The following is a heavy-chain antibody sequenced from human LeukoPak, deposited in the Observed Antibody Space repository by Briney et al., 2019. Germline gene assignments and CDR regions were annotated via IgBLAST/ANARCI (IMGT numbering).Heavy chain of an antibody. CDR2: INTNTGNP. V-gene: IGHV7-4-1*02. J-gene: IGHJ5*02. CDR3: AREGGVRGVIISSWFDP. D-gene: IGHD3-10*01. CDR1: GYTFTSYA. Sequence: ASVKVSCKASGYTFTSYAMNRVRQAPGQGLEWMGWINTNTGNPTYAQGFTGRFVFSLDTSVSTAYLQISSLKAEDTAVYYCAREGGVRGVIISSWFDPWGQGTLVTVSS.